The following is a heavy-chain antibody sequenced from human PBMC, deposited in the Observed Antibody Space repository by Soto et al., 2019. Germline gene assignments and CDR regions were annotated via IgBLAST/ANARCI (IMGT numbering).Heavy chain of an antibody. D-gene: IGHD6-13*01. Sequence: PGGSLRLSCAASGFTFSSYSMNWVRQAPGQGLEWMGWISAYNGNTNYAQKLQGRVTMTTDTSTSTAYMELRSLRSDDTAVYYCARDGQQQLWGQGTLVTVSS. J-gene: IGHJ4*02. CDR1: GFTFSSYS. V-gene: IGHV1-18*01. CDR3: ARDGQQQL. CDR2: ISAYNGNT.